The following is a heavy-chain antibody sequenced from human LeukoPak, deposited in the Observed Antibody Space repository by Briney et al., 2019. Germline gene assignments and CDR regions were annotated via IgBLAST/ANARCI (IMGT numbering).Heavy chain of an antibody. CDR1: GGSFSGYF. D-gene: IGHD3-10*01. CDR3: HMVRGGGYFDY. J-gene: IGHJ4*02. V-gene: IGHV4-34*01. Sequence: SETLSLTCAVYGGSFSGYFWTWTRQPPGKGLEWIGEINQSGSTNYHPSLKSRVTISVDTSKKQVSLRLSSVTAADTAVYYCHMVRGGGYFDYWGQGTLVTVSS. CDR2: INQSGST.